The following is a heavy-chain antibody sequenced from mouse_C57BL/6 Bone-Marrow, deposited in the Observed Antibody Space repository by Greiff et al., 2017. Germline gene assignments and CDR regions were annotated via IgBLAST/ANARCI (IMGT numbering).Heavy chain of an antibody. Sequence: QVQLKQPGAELVKPGASVKLSCKASGYTFTSYWMHWVKQRPGQGLEWIGMIHPNSGSTNYNEKFKSKATLTVDKSSSTAYMQLSSLTSEDSAVYYCAKGWLPFDYWGQGTTLTVSS. D-gene: IGHD2-2*01. J-gene: IGHJ2*01. CDR1: GYTFTSYW. CDR3: AKGWLPFDY. V-gene: IGHV1-64*01. CDR2: IHPNSGST.